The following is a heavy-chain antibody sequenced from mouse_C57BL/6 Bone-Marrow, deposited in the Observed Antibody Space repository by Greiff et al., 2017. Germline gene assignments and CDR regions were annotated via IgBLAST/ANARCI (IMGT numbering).Heavy chain of an antibody. CDR1: GYTFTSYW. D-gene: IGHD2-3*01. CDR2: IDPSDSYT. V-gene: IGHV1-59*01. Sequence: VQLQQPGAELVRPGTSVKLSCKASGYTFTSYWMHWVKQRPGQGLEWIGVIDPSDSYTNYNRKFKGKATLTVDTSSSTAYMQLSSLTPEDSAVFYCVRGGDGYYVDWYVDVWGTGTTVTVSS. J-gene: IGHJ1*03. CDR3: VRGGDGYYVDWYVDV.